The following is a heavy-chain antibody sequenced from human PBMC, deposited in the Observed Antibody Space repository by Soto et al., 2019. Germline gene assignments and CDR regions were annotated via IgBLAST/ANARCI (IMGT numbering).Heavy chain of an antibody. D-gene: IGHD3-10*01. V-gene: IGHV1-18*01. Sequence: GASVKVSCKASGYTFTSYGISWVRQAPGQGLEWMGWISGYNGNTNYAQKVQGRVTMTTDISTSTAYMELRSLRSDDTAVYYCAREGNFIRTPSLVGGGFGMDVWGQGTTVTVSS. CDR2: ISGYNGNT. CDR3: AREGNFIRTPSLVGGGFGMDV. J-gene: IGHJ6*02. CDR1: GYTFTSYG.